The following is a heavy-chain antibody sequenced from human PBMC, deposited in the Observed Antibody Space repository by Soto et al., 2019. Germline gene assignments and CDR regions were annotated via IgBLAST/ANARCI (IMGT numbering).Heavy chain of an antibody. CDR3: AKASRRQYYFDY. CDR2: ISGSGGST. Sequence: EVQLLESGGGLVQPGGSLRLSCAASGFTFSSYAMSWVHQAPGKGLEWVSAISGSGGSTYYADSVKGRFTISRDNSKNTLYLQMNSLRAEDTAVYYCAKASRRQYYFDYWGQGTLVTVSS. V-gene: IGHV3-23*01. CDR1: GFTFSSYA. J-gene: IGHJ4*02.